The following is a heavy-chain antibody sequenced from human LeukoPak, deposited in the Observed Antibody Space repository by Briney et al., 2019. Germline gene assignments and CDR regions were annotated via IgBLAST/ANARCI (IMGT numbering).Heavy chain of an antibody. D-gene: IGHD6-19*01. CDR3: ARDKEWLAPFDY. CDR2: IYHSGST. V-gene: IGHV4-4*02. Sequence: SGTLSLTCAVSGGSISSSNWWSWIRQPPGKGLEWIGEIYHSGSTYYNPSLKSRITISLDTSKNQFSLKLRSVTAADTAVYYCARDKEWLAPFDYWGQGTLVTVSS. CDR1: GGSISSSNW. J-gene: IGHJ4*02.